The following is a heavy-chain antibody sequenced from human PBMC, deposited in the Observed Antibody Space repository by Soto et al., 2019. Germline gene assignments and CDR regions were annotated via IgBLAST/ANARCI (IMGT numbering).Heavy chain of an antibody. J-gene: IGHJ4*02. D-gene: IGHD3-22*01. CDR3: ATMNGYFEY. Sequence: GASLRHPSAYSGYRFSRSSLSWVRQTPGKGLEWVAASTATGDRTYYADSVTGSFTISRDNSKKTHYLQMTSLRAEETAMYYCATMNGYFEYWGQGNPVTVSS. V-gene: IGHV3-23*01. CDR2: STATGDRT. CDR1: GYRFSRSS.